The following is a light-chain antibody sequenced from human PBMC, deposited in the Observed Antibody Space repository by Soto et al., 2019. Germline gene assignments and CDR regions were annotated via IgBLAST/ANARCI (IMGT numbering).Light chain of an antibody. V-gene: IGLV4-69*01. Sequence: QLVLTQLPSASASLGASVKLTCTLSSGHSSYAIAWHHQQPEKGPRYLMKVNSDGRHTKGDGIPDRFSGSSSGAERYLTISSLQSEDEADYYCQTWGTGIRVFGGGTKLTVL. CDR1: SGHSSYA. J-gene: IGLJ3*02. CDR2: VNSDGRH. CDR3: QTWGTGIRV.